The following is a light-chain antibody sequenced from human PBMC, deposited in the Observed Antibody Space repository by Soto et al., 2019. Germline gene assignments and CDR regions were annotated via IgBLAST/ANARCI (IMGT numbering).Light chain of an antibody. CDR1: SSDVGGYNY. J-gene: IGLJ2*01. CDR3: CSYAGSYTLV. Sequence: QSALTQPASVSGSPGQSITISCTGTSSDVGGYNYVSWYQQHPGKAPKLMIYEVSKRPSGVPDRFSGSKSGNTASLTISVLQAEYGADYYCCSYAGSYTLVFGGR. V-gene: IGLV2-11*01. CDR2: EVS.